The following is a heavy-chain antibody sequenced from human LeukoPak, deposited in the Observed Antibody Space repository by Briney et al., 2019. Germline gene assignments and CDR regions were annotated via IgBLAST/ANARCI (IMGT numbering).Heavy chain of an antibody. CDR3: ARVGGFYDILTGYYPVGYYGMDV. D-gene: IGHD3-9*01. V-gene: IGHV1-2*02. CDR2: INPNSGGT. Sequence: ASVKVSCKASGYTFTGYYMHWVRQAPGQGLEWMGWINPNSGGTNYAQKFQGRVTMTRDTPISTAYMELSRLRSDDTAVYYCARVGGFYDILTGYYPVGYYGMDVWGQGTTVTVSS. CDR1: GYTFTGYY. J-gene: IGHJ6*02.